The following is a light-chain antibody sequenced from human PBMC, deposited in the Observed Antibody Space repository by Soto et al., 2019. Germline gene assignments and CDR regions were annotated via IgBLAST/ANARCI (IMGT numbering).Light chain of an antibody. V-gene: IGKV3-15*01. J-gene: IGKJ3*01. CDR3: QQANSLPFT. CDR1: QSVSSN. Sequence: EIVMTQSPATLSVSPGERATLSCRASQSVSSNLAWYQQKPGQAPRLLIYGASTRATGIPARFSGSGSGTEFTLTISSLQSEDFATYYCQQANSLPFTFGPGTKVDIK. CDR2: GAS.